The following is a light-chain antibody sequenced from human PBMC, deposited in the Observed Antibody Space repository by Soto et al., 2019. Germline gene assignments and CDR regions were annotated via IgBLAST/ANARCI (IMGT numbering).Light chain of an antibody. V-gene: IGLV1-51*01. CDR1: SSDIGDSY. CDR2: DNS. J-gene: IGLJ3*02. CDR3: ATWDNSLSAV. Sequence: QSVLTQPPSVSAAPGQKVTISCSGDSSDIGDSYVSLYQHLPGTAPKLLIYDNSKRPSGIPGRFSGSKSGTSATLAITGLQTGDEANYYCATWDNSLSAVFGGGTKLTVL.